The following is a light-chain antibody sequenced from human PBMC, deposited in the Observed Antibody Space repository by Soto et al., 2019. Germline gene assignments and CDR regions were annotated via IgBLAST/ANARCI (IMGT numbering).Light chain of an antibody. CDR2: DAS. V-gene: IGKV3-11*01. CDR3: QQRSNWPPILT. CDR1: QSVSSY. J-gene: IGKJ4*01. Sequence: EIVLTQSPATLSLSPGERATLSCRASQSVSSYLAWYQQKPGQAPRLLIYDASNRATGIPARFSGSGSGTDFTLTLSSLEPEDFAVYYCQQRSNWPPILTFGGGTKVEIK.